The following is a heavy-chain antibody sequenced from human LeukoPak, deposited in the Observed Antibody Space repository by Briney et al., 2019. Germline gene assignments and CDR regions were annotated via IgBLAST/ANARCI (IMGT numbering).Heavy chain of an antibody. Sequence: PGGSLILSCAASGFTFHDHGMSWVRQVPGKGLEWVSALNWNGDNTGYADSVKGRFNISRDNAKKSLYLQMNSLTAEDTAYYYCAREEGPYFDCWGQGTLLTVSS. CDR1: GFTFHDHG. CDR2: LNWNGDNT. CDR3: AREEGPYFDC. V-gene: IGHV3-20*04. J-gene: IGHJ4*02.